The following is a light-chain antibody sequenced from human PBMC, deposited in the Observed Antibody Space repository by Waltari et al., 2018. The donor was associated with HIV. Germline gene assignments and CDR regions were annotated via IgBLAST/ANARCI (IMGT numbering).Light chain of an antibody. CDR1: SSDVGGYNY. Sequence: QSALTQPASVSGSPGQSITISCTGTSSDVGGYNYVSWYQQHPGKAPKLMIYEVTNRPSGVSIRFSGSKSGNTASRTISGLQAEDEAAYYCNSYTRSSTLGVFGGGTKLTVL. CDR3: NSYTRSSTLGV. V-gene: IGLV2-14*01. J-gene: IGLJ2*01. CDR2: EVT.